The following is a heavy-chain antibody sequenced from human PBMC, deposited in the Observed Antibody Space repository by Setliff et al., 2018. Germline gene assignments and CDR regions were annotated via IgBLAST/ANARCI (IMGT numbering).Heavy chain of an antibody. J-gene: IGHJ4*02. CDR2: INHSGST. CDR3: ARGPRYSGSYYVNY. CDR1: GGSFSGYY. D-gene: IGHD1-26*01. Sequence: PSETLSLTCAVYGGSFSGYYWSWIRQPPGKGLEWIGEINHSGSTNYNPSLKSRVTISVDTSKNQFSLKLSSVTAADTAVYYCARGPRYSGSYYVNYWGQGTLVTVSS. V-gene: IGHV4-34*01.